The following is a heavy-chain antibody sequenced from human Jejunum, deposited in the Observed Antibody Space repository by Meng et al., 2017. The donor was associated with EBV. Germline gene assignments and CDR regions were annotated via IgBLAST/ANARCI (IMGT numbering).Heavy chain of an antibody. J-gene: IGHJ4*02. CDR1: GGSVSSGGYY. CDR2: IYNSEST. D-gene: IGHD1-26*01. V-gene: IGHV4-61*08. Sequence: QVPLQESGPGLVKPSETLSLTCTVSGGSVSSGGYYWSWIRQPPGKGLEWIGYIYNSESTNCKSSLKSRVTISADTSKNQFSLRLSSVTAADTAVYYCARDQNGSYFAYWGQGTLVTASS. CDR3: ARDQNGSYFAY.